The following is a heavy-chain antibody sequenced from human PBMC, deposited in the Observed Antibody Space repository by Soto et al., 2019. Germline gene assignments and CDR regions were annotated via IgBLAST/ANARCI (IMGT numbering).Heavy chain of an antibody. J-gene: IGHJ3*02. Sequence: SETLSLTCAVYGGSFSGYYWSWIRQPPGKGLEWMGEINHSGSTNYNPSLKSRVTISVDTSKNQFSLKLSSVTAADTAVYYCARGRPSSYCSGGSCYLGNWHGGPDVDAFDIWGQGTMVTVSS. V-gene: IGHV4-34*01. CDR1: GGSFSGYY. CDR3: ARGRPSSYCSGGSCYLGNWHGGPDVDAFDI. CDR2: INHSGST. D-gene: IGHD2-15*01.